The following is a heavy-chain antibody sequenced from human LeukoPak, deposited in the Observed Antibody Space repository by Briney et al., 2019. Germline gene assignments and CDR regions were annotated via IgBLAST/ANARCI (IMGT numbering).Heavy chain of an antibody. Sequence: SQTLSLTCAVSGGSISSADFYWSWVRQHPGKGLEWIGFIYYSGSAYYNPSLKSRVSISVDTSKNQFSLTLNSVTAADTAVYYCARGSDYFDYWGQGTLVTVSS. CDR3: ARGSDYFDY. CDR2: IYYSGSA. CDR1: GGSISSADFY. J-gene: IGHJ4*02. V-gene: IGHV4-31*11.